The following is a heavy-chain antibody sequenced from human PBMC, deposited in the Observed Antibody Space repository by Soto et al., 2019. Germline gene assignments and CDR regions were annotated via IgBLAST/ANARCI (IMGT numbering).Heavy chain of an antibody. J-gene: IGHJ6*02. V-gene: IGHV1-18*01. CDR3: ARVIAAAGDYYYGMDV. Sequence: WASVKVSCKASGYTFTSYGISWVRQAPGQGLEWMGWISAYNGNTNYAQKLQGRVTMTTDTSTSTAYMELRSLRSDDTAVYYCARVIAAAGDYYYGMDVWGQGTTVTVSS. D-gene: IGHD6-13*01. CDR1: GYTFTSYG. CDR2: ISAYNGNT.